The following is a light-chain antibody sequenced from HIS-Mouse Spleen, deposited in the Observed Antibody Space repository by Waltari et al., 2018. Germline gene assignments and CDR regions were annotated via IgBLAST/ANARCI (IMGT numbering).Light chain of an antibody. CDR3: QQYGSSPPYT. CDR2: GAS. CDR1: QSVSSSY. Sequence: EIVLPQSPGTLSLSTGERATLSCRASQSVSSSYLAWYQQKPGQAPRLLIYGASSRATGIPDRFSGSGSGTDFTLTISRLEPEDFAVYYCQQYGSSPPYTFGQGTKLEIK. V-gene: IGKV3-20*01. J-gene: IGKJ2*01.